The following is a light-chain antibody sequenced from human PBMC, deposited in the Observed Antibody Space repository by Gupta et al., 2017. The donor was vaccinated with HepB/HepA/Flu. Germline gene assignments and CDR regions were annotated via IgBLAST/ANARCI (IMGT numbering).Light chain of an antibody. J-gene: IGLJ2*01. CDR1: DLGDKY. CDR3: QAWDGSTAV. CDR2: QDS. Sequence: SYELTQPPSVSVSPGQTASISCSGDDLGDKYACWYQQKPGQSPIFVIYQDSKPPSGIPERFSGSNSWNTATLTISGTQAMDEADYYCQAWDGSTAVFGGGTKLTVL. V-gene: IGLV3-1*01.